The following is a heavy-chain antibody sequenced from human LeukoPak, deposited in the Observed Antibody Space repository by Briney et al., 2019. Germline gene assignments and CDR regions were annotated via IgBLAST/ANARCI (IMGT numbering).Heavy chain of an antibody. CDR2: IYYSGST. D-gene: IGHD2-21*02. CDR3: ARRVAVTARYYFDY. J-gene: IGHJ4*02. CDR1: GGSLSSYY. V-gene: IGHV4-59*08. Sequence: SETLSLTCTVSGGSLSSYYWSWIRQPPGKGLEWIGYIYYSGSTNYNPSLKGRVTISVDTSKNQFSLKLSSVTAADTAVYYCARRVAVTARYYFDYWGQGTLVTVSS.